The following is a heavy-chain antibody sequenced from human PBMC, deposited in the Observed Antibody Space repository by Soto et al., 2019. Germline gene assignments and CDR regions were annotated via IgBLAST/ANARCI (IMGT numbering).Heavy chain of an antibody. J-gene: IGHJ6*02. CDR1: GYTFTSYG. CDR2: ISGYNGNT. CDR3: ARGDVYDSSGTDYYGMDV. Sequence: ASVKVSCKAPGYTFTSYGSSWVRQAPGQGLEWMGWISGYNGNTNYAQKLQGRVTMTTDTSKSTAYMELKSLRSDDTAVYYCARGDVYDSSGTDYYGMDVWGQGTTVTVSS. V-gene: IGHV1-18*01. D-gene: IGHD3-22*01.